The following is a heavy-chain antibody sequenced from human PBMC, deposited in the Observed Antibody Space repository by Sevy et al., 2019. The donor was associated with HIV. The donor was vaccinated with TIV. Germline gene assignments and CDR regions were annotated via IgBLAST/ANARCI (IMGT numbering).Heavy chain of an antibody. CDR2: ISSSSSYI. V-gene: IGHV3-21*01. D-gene: IGHD6-19*01. Sequence: GGSLRLSCAASGFTFSSYSMNWVRQAPGKGLEWVSSISSSSSYIYYADSVKGRFTISRDNAKNSLYLQMNSLRAEDTAVYYCARDLGGSGSNFDYWGQGTLVTVSS. CDR3: ARDLGGSGSNFDY. CDR1: GFTFSSYS. J-gene: IGHJ4*02.